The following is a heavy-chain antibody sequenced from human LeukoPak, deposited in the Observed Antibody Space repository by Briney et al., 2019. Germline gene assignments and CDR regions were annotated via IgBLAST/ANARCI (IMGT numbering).Heavy chain of an antibody. J-gene: IGHJ5*02. CDR3: ARDVYYDPPWFDP. Sequence: ASVEVSCKASGYTFTSYYMHWVRQAPGQGLEWMGIINPSGGSTSYAQKFHGRVTMTRDTSTSTVYMELSSLRSEDTAVYYCARDVYYDPPWFDPWGQGTLVTVSS. CDR2: INPSGGST. D-gene: IGHD3-22*01. CDR1: GYTFTSYY. V-gene: IGHV1-46*01.